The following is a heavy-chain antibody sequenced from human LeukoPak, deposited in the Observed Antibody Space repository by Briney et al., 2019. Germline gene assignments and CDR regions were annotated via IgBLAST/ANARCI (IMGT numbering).Heavy chain of an antibody. CDR2: FDPEDGET. D-gene: IGHD6-13*01. CDR3: ATDRGRAAKTGDAEYFQH. CDR1: GYTLTELS. Sequence: GASVKVPCKVSGYTLTELSMHWVRQAPGKGLEWMGGFDPEDGETIYAQKFQGRVTMTEDTSTDTAYMELSSLRSEDTAVYYCATDRGRAAKTGDAEYFQHWGQGTLVTVSS. J-gene: IGHJ1*01. V-gene: IGHV1-24*01.